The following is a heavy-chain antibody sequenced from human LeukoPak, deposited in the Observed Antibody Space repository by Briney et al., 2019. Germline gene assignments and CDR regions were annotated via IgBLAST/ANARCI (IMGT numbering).Heavy chain of an antibody. CDR2: INPNSGGT. D-gene: IGHD3-10*01. Sequence: ASVKVSCKASGYTFTGYYMHWVRQATGQGLEWMGWINPNSGGTNYAQKFQGRVTMTRDTSISTACMELSRLRSDDTAVYYCARSVLFGELYYWGQGTLVTVSS. CDR3: ARSVLFGELYY. CDR1: GYTFTGYY. V-gene: IGHV1-2*02. J-gene: IGHJ4*02.